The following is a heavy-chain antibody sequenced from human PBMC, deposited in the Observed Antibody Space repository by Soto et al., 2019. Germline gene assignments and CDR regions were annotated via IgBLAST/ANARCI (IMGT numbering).Heavy chain of an antibody. CDR2: MNPGSGDT. V-gene: IGHV1-8*01. Sequence: ASVKVHCKASGYSFTNNDVSWVRQATGQGLEWMGWMNPGSGDTGYAQKFQGRVTMTRDISIATAYMELSSLRSDDTAIYYCARMATFGSLNWFDPWGQGTLVTVSS. CDR3: ARMATFGSLNWFDP. CDR1: GYSFTNND. D-gene: IGHD3-16*01. J-gene: IGHJ5*02.